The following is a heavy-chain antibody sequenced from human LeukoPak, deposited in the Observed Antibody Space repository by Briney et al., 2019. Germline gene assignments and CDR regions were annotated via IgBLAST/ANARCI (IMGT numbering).Heavy chain of an antibody. V-gene: IGHV3-23*01. J-gene: IGHJ5*02. D-gene: IGHD6-13*01. CDR3: AKDPSAAAGTQYNWFDP. CDR2: ISGSGGST. Sequence: GGSLRLSCAASGFTFSSNAMSWGRQAPGKGLEWASAISGSGGSTYYADSVKGRFTISRDNSKNTLYLQMNSLRAEDTAVYYCAKDPSAAAGTQYNWFDPWGQGTLVTVSS. CDR1: GFTFSSNA.